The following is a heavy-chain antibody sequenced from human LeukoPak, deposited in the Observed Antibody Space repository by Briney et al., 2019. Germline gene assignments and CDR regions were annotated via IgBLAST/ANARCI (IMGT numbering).Heavy chain of an antibody. D-gene: IGHD1-26*01. CDR1: GGSISSSSYY. CDR2: IYYSGST. Sequence: KSSETLSLTCTVSGGSISSSSYYWGWIRQPPGKGLEWIGSIYYSGSTYDNPSLKSRVTISVDTSKTQFSLKLSSVTAADTAVYYCAREWGAAQGYYMDVWGKGTTVTVSS. J-gene: IGHJ6*03. CDR3: AREWGAAQGYYMDV. V-gene: IGHV4-39*07.